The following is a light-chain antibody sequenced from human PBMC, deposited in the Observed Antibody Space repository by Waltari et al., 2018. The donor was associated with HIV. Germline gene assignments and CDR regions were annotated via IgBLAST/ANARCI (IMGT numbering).Light chain of an antibody. V-gene: IGLV2-23*01. Sequence: QSALTQPASVSGSTGQSITSSCPGTRSDVGRYNIVSWYQQHTGKAPKVMIYDGSKRPSGVSNRFSGSKSGNTASLTISGLQAEDEADYYCCSYTGSSTRRPYVFGTGTKVTVL. CDR3: CSYTGSSTRRPYV. CDR2: DGS. CDR1: RSDVGRYNI. J-gene: IGLJ1*01.